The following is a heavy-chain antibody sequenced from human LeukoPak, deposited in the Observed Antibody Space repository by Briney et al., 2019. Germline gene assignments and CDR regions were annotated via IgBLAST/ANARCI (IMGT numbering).Heavy chain of an antibody. Sequence: SQTLSLTCTVSGGSISSGSYYWSWIRQPAGKGLEWIGRIYTSGSTNYSPSLKSRVTISVDTSRNQFSLKLSSVTAADTAVYYCARDRYCGGDCYGDAFDIWGQGTMVTVSS. CDR1: GGSISSGSYY. D-gene: IGHD2-21*02. CDR3: ARDRYCGGDCYGDAFDI. V-gene: IGHV4-61*02. J-gene: IGHJ3*02. CDR2: IYTSGST.